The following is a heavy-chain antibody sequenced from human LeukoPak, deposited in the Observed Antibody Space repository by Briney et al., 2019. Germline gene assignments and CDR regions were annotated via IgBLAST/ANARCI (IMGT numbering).Heavy chain of an antibody. V-gene: IGHV3-21*01. CDR2: ISSSSSYI. J-gene: IGHJ6*03. Sequence: GGSLRLSCAASGFTFSSYSMNWVRQAPGKGPEWVSSISSSSSYIYYADSVKGRFTVSRDNAKNSLYLQMNSLRAEDTAVYYCARDHCSSTSWGYYMDVWGKGTTVTVSS. CDR1: GFTFSSYS. D-gene: IGHD2-2*01. CDR3: ARDHCSSTSWGYYMDV.